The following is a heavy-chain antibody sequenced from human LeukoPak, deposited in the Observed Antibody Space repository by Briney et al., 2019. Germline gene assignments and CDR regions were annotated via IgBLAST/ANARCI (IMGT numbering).Heavy chain of an antibody. J-gene: IGHJ5*02. CDR3: ARDLACSSTSCFNWFDP. D-gene: IGHD2-2*01. V-gene: IGHV3-20*01. Sequence: GGSLRLSCAASGFTFDDYGMSWVRQVPGKGLEWVSGINRNGGSTGYADSVKGRFTISRDNAKNSLYLQMNSLRVEDTALYHCARDLACSSTSCFNWFDPWGQGTLVTVSS. CDR1: GFTFDDYG. CDR2: INRNGGST.